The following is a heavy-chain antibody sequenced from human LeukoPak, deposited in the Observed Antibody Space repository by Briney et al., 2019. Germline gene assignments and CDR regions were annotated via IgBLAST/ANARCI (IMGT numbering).Heavy chain of an antibody. CDR1: GFTFDDYA. CDR3: ARAPSGSPLDY. V-gene: IGHV3-9*01. CDR2: ISWNSGHI. Sequence: GRSLRLSCAASGFTFDDYAMHWVRQAPGKGLEWVSGISWNSGHIDYADSVKGRFTISRDNAKNTLYLQMNCLRAEDTAVYYCARAPSGSPLDYWGQGTLVTVSS. J-gene: IGHJ4*02. D-gene: IGHD1-26*01.